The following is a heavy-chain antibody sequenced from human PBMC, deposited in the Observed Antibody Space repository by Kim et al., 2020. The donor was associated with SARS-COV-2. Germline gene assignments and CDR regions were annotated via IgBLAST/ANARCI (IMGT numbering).Heavy chain of an antibody. J-gene: IGHJ4*02. CDR3: ARSRYSSSWWNY. V-gene: IGHV3-11*03. D-gene: IGHD6-13*01. Sequence: YADTVKGRFTLSRDNAKNSLYLKMTRLRAADPAVYYCARSRYSSSWWNYWGQGTLVTVSS.